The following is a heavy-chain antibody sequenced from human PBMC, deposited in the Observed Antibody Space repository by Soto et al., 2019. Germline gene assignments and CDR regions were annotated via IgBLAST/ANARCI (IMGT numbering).Heavy chain of an antibody. CDR3: ARHGYNYGGGYFDY. V-gene: IGHV3-33*05. D-gene: IGHD5-18*01. J-gene: IGHJ4*02. Sequence: GGSLRLSCAASGFTFSSYVMHWVRQAPGKGLEWVSVISFDGSNKYYVDSVKGRFTISRDNSKNTLYLQMNSLRAEDTAVYYCARHGYNYGGGYFDYWGQGTLVTVSS. CDR1: GFTFSSYV. CDR2: ISFDGSNK.